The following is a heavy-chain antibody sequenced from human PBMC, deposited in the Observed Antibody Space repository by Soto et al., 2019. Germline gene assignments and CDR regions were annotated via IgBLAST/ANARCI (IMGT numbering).Heavy chain of an antibody. CDR2: ISSSSSTI. J-gene: IGHJ3*02. CDR3: AREGERGYSYGDAFDI. V-gene: IGHV3-48*02. CDR1: GFTFSSYS. Sequence: GGSLILSCAASGFTFSSYSMNWVRQAPGKGLEWVSYISSSSSTIYYADSVKGRFTISRDNAKNSLYLQMNSLRDEDTAVYYCAREGERGYSYGDAFDIWGQGTMVTVSS. D-gene: IGHD5-18*01.